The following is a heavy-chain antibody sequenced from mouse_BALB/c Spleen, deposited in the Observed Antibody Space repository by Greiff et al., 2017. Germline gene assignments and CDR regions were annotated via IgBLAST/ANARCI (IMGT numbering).Heavy chain of an antibody. CDR2: ISSGSSTI. CDR3: ARQLYGSTYYFDY. Sequence: DVQLQESGGGLVQPGGSRKLSCAASGFTFSSFGMHWVRQAPEKGLEWVAYISSGSSTIYYADTVKGRFTISRDNPKNTLFLQMTSLRSEDTAMYYCARQLYGSTYYFDYWGQGTTLTVSS. CDR1: GFTFSSFG. V-gene: IGHV5-17*02. J-gene: IGHJ2*01. D-gene: IGHD1-1*01.